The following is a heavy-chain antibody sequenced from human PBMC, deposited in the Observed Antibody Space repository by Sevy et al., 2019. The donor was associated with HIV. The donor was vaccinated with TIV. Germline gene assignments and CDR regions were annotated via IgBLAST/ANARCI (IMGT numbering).Heavy chain of an antibody. CDR2: IWFDGSNT. CDR1: GFTFSSYG. D-gene: IGHD3-16*01. Sequence: GGSLRLSCAASGFTFSSYGMHWVRQAPGKGLEWVAVIWFDGSNTYYADSVKGRVTISRDIAENTLHIQMNSLRAEDTAVYYCARDLEFYDYGAYGPSFMPDYWGQGTLVTVSS. V-gene: IGHV3-33*01. CDR3: ARDLEFYDYGAYGPSFMPDY. J-gene: IGHJ4*02.